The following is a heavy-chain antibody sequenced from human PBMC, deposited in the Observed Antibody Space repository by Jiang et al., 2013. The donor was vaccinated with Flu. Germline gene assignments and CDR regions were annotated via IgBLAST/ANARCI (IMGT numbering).Heavy chain of an antibody. CDR1: GFTFSDFP. CDR3: ARSVEYGLPDS. Sequence: PGGSLRLSCAASGFTFSDFPIHWVRQAPGKGLEWVAVVSYDGRYTFYADSVKGQFHTSRDNSKNTLDLQMNSLRVEDTAVYYCARSVEYGLPDSWGQGTLVIVSS. CDR2: VSYDGRYT. J-gene: IGHJ4*02. D-gene: IGHD4-17*01. V-gene: IGHV3-30*14.